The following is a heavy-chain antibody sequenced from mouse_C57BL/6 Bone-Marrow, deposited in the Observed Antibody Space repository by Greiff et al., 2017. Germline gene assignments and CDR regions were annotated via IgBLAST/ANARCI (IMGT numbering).Heavy chain of an antibody. CDR3: TTRETIWLRRAWFAY. V-gene: IGHV14-4*01. D-gene: IGHD2-2*01. CDR2: IDPENGDT. Sequence: EVQLQESGAELVRPGASVKLSCTASGFNIIDDYMHWVKQRPEQGLEWIGWIDPENGDTEYASKFQGKATITADTSSNTAYLQLSSLTSEDTAVYYCTTRETIWLRRAWFAYWGQGTLVTVSA. J-gene: IGHJ3*01. CDR1: GFNIIDDY.